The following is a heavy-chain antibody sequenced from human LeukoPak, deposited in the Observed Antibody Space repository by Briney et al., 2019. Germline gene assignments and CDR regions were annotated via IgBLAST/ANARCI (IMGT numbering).Heavy chain of an antibody. Sequence: GASVKVSCKASGYTFTSYGISWVRQAPGQGLEWMGWISAYNGNTNYAQKFRDRVTMSTDTSTGTAYSDVRSLTSDDTAVYYCARDHSNWNYAPDFWGQGTLVIVSS. J-gene: IGHJ4*02. CDR3: ARDHSNWNYAPDF. CDR1: GYTFTSYG. D-gene: IGHD1-7*01. V-gene: IGHV1-18*01. CDR2: ISAYNGNT.